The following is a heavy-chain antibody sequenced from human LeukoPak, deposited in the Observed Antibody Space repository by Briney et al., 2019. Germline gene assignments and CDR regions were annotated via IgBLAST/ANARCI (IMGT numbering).Heavy chain of an antibody. CDR3: AREYGSSTLD. Sequence: SETLSLTCTVSGYSISSGYYWGWIRQPAGKGLEWIGSIYHSGNTYYSPSLKSRVTISVDTSKNQFSLKLSSVTAADTAVYYCAREYGSSTLDWGQGTLVTVSS. V-gene: IGHV4-38-2*02. CDR1: GYSISSGYY. CDR2: IYHSGNT. D-gene: IGHD6-6*01. J-gene: IGHJ4*02.